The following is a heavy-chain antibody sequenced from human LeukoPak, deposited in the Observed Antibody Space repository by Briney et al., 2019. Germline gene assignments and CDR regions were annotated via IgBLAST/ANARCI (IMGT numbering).Heavy chain of an antibody. D-gene: IGHD6-19*01. CDR2: INPSGGST. V-gene: IGHV1-46*01. CDR1: GYTFTSYY. J-gene: IGHJ5*02. CDR3: ARDDIAVAGRLPFNWFDP. Sequence: GASVKVSCKASGYTFTSYYMHWVRQAPGQGLEWMGIINPSGGSTSYAQKFQGRVTMTRDTSTSTVYVELSSLRSEDTAVYYCARDDIAVAGRLPFNWFDPWGQGTLVTVSS.